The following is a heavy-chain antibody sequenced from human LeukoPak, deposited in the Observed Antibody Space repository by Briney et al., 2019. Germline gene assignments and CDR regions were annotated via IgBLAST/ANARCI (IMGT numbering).Heavy chain of an antibody. Sequence: PGGSLRLSCAASGFTFSSYAMHWVRQAPGKGLEWVAVISYDGSNKYYADSVKGRFTISRDNSKNTLYLQMNSLRAGDTAVYYCARDWGSFDYWGQGTLVTVSS. J-gene: IGHJ4*02. CDR3: ARDWGSFDY. D-gene: IGHD3-16*01. V-gene: IGHV3-30-3*01. CDR2: ISYDGSNK. CDR1: GFTFSSYA.